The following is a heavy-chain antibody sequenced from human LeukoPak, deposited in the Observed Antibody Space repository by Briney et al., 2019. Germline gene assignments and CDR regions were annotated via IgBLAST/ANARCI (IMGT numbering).Heavy chain of an antibody. Sequence: GGSLGLSCAASGFTVSSNYMSWVRQAPGKGLEWVSVIYSGSSSTYYTDSVKGRFTISRHNSKNTLYLQMNSLRAEDTAVYYCARVGSGWYDFDYWGQGTLVTVSS. CDR2: IYSGSSST. CDR1: GFTVSSNY. J-gene: IGHJ4*02. CDR3: ARVGSGWYDFDY. V-gene: IGHV3-53*04. D-gene: IGHD6-19*01.